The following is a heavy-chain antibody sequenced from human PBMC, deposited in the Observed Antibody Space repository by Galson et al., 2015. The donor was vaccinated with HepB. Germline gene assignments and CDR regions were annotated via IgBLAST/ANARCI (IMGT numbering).Heavy chain of an antibody. CDR2: IKGDGGET. J-gene: IGHJ4*02. Sequence: SLRLSCAASGFTFSANWLNWVRQAPGKGLEWVAIIKGDGGETYYLDSVRGRFSISRDNAKNSVFLQMNSLSVEDTAVYYCARSVVYSAVRGLDCWGQGTLVTVSS. D-gene: IGHD1-26*01. V-gene: IGHV3-7*01. CDR3: ARSVVYSAVRGLDC. CDR1: GFTFSANW.